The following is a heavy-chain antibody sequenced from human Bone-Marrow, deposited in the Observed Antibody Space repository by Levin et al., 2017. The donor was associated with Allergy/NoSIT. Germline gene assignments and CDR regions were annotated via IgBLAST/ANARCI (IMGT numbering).Heavy chain of an antibody. V-gene: IGHV1-69*02. CDR1: GGVFNMYT. CDR2: VIPILDEA. D-gene: IGHD2-2*01. J-gene: IGHJ6*02. Sequence: KISCKASGGVFNMYTISWVRQAPGQGLEWMGRVIPILDEADYAEKFQGRVTISADKSTSTAYMELSRLNSDDTAVYYCAKYEGNGMDVWGQGTTVSVSS. CDR3: AKYEGNGMDV.